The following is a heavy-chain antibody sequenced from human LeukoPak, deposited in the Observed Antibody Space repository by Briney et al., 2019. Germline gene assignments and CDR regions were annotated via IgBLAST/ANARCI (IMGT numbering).Heavy chain of an antibody. D-gene: IGHD6-19*01. V-gene: IGHV3-23*01. CDR3: AKPAIAVAANYFDY. J-gene: IGHJ4*02. CDR1: GFTFSGYA. CDR2: ITGSGDAA. Sequence: GGSLRLSCAASGFTFSGYAMTWVRQAPGKGLEWVSSITGSGDAAYYADSVKGRFTISRDNSKNTLYLQMNSLRAEDTAVYYCAKPAIAVAANYFDYWGQGTLVSVSS.